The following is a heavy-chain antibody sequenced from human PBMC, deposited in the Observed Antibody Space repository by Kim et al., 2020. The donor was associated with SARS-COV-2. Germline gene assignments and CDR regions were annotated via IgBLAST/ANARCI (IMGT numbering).Heavy chain of an antibody. CDR3: SSGYSSCWYPFDY. Sequence: SETLSLTCTVSGGSISSYYWSWIRQPPGKGLELIGYIYYSVSTNYNPSLKIRITISVDTSKNQFSLTLSSGTAAATAVYYCSSGYSSCWYPFDYWGQGT. J-gene: IGHJ4*02. CDR1: GGSISSYY. CDR2: IYYSVST. D-gene: IGHD6-13*01. V-gene: IGHV4-59*01.